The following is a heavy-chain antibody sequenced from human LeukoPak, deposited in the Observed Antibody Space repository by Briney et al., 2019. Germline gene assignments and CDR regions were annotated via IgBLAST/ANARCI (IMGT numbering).Heavy chain of an antibody. CDR3: AQDFWSSRDC. CDR1: GFTFSFYG. CDR2: ISSDGGNK. J-gene: IGHJ4*02. V-gene: IGHV3-30*02. Sequence: GGSLRLSCAASGFTFSFYGMHWVRQAPGKGLEWVAYISSDGGNKQYADSVKGRFTISRDNSKNTLDLQMNSLRPEDTAVYYCAQDFWSSRDCWGQGTLVTVSS. D-gene: IGHD3-3*01.